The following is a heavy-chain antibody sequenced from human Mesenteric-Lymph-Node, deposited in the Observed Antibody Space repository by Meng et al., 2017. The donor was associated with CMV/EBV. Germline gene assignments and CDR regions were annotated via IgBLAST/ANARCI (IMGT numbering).Heavy chain of an antibody. CDR2: SYHSTNT. Sequence: SGCSSTRLAWVRVPPGPGLELIGVSYHSTNTNYTTYLKRCVTISVITSKNPFSLKLLSVTAADTDVYYCARGAYGVGATTGDYYYWGQGTLVTVSS. V-gene: IGHV4-4*02. CDR1: SGCSSTR. CDR3: ARGAYGVGATTGDYYY. J-gene: IGHJ4*02. D-gene: IGHD1-26*01.